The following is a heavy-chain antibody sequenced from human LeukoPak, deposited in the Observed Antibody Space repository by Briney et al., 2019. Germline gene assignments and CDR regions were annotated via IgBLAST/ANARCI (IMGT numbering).Heavy chain of an antibody. CDR2: IYYSGST. CDR1: GGSISSYY. D-gene: IGHD1-26*01. Sequence: SETLSLTCTVSGGSISSYYWNWIRQPPGKGLEWIGYIYYSGSTNYNPSLKSRVTISVDTSKNQFSLKLSSVTAADTAVYYCARETRIVGATAVDYYYYGMDVWGQGTTVTVSS. J-gene: IGHJ6*02. CDR3: ARETRIVGATAVDYYYYGMDV. V-gene: IGHV4-59*01.